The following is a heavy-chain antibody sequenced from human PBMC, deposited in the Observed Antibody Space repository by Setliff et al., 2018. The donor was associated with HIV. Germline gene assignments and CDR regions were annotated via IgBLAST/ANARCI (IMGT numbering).Heavy chain of an antibody. Sequence: ASVKVSCKASGYTFTSYYMHWVRQAPGQGLEWMGIINPSGSRTTYTKKFQGRVTMTRDTSTNTVYLELSSLRSEDTAMYYCARDPNRIAVAGTFDYWGQGTLVTVSS. J-gene: IGHJ4*02. CDR2: INPSGSRT. CDR3: ARDPNRIAVAGTFDY. CDR1: GYTFTSYY. V-gene: IGHV1-46*01. D-gene: IGHD6-19*01.